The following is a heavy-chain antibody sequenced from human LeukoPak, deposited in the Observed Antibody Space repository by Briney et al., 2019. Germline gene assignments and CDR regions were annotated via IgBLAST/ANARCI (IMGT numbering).Heavy chain of an antibody. V-gene: IGHV3-64*01. CDR1: GFSISSYA. D-gene: IGHD5-18*01. CDR2: ISNGGSI. Sequence: GGSLRLSCAASGFSISSYALHWVRQAPGKGLQYVSGISNGGSIDYANSVKGRFIISRDNSKNTLYLQMGSLRPEDMAVYYCARDFSYGSGFDYWGQGILVTVSS. J-gene: IGHJ4*02. CDR3: ARDFSYGSGFDY.